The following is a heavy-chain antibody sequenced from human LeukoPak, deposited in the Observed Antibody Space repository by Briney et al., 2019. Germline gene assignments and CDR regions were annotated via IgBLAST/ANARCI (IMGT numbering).Heavy chain of an antibody. CDR1: GGSFSGYY. Sequence: SETLSLTCAVYGGSFSGYYWSWIRQPPGKGLEWIGEINHSGSTNYNPSLKSRVTISVDTSKNQFSLKLSSVTAADTAVYYCARGPLAGDSGGYYSPNLDYWGQGTLVTVSS. CDR2: INHSGST. D-gene: IGHD3-22*01. J-gene: IGHJ4*02. CDR3: ARGPLAGDSGGYYSPNLDY. V-gene: IGHV4-34*01.